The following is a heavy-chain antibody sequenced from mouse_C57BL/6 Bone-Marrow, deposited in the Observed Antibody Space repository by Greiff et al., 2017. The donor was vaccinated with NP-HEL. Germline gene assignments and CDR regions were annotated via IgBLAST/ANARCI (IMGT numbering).Heavy chain of an antibody. CDR2: ISDGGSYT. CDR3: ERVPYGRSFDY. V-gene: IGHV5-4*03. CDR1: GFTFSSYA. Sequence: EVKLMESGGGLVKPGGSLKLSCAASGFTFSSYAMSWVRQTPEKRLEWVATISDGGSYTYYPDNVKGRFTISRDNAKNNQYLQMSHLKSEDTAMYYCERVPYGRSFDYWGQGTTLTVSS. J-gene: IGHJ2*01. D-gene: IGHD1-1*01.